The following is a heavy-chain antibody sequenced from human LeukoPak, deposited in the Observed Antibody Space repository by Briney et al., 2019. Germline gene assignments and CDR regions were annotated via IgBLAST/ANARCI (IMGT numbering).Heavy chain of an antibody. V-gene: IGHV3-48*03. CDR2: ISSSGGTI. J-gene: IGHJ4*02. CDR3: ARITMVRGVIPY. CDR1: GFTFSSYE. Sequence: GGSLRLSCAASGFTFSSYEMNWVRQAPGRGLEWVSYISSSGGTIYYADSVKGRFTISRDNAKNSLYLQMNSLRAEDTAVYYCARITMVRGVIPYWGQGTLVTVSS. D-gene: IGHD3-10*01.